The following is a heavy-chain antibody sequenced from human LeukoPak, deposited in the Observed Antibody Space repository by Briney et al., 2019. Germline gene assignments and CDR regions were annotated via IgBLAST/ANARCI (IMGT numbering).Heavy chain of an antibody. CDR1: GYSISNGYY. CDR2: LYYNGRT. J-gene: IGHJ4*02. D-gene: IGHD3-16*01. V-gene: IGHV4-38-2*01. Sequence: PSETLSLTCSVSGYSISNGYYWGWIRQTPGKGLEWIGSLYYNGRTYYNPSLKSRVTMSVDTSKNQFSLKLNSVTAADTAVYYCARRGRWGVTSPYYFDYWGQGTLVTVSS. CDR3: ARRGRWGVTSPYYFDY.